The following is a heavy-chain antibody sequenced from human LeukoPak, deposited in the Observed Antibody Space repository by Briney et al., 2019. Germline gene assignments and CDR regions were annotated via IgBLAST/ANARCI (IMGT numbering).Heavy chain of an antibody. D-gene: IGHD2-2*01. CDR1: GFTFSSYE. J-gene: IGHJ4*02. CDR2: ISSSGSTI. V-gene: IGHV3-48*03. Sequence: GGSLRLSCAASGFTFSSYEMNWVRQAPGKGLEWVSYISSSGSTIYYADSVKGRFAISRDNAKNSLYLQMNSLRAEDTAVYYCASLADIVVVPAAQEDYWGQGTLVTVSS. CDR3: ASLADIVVVPAAQEDY.